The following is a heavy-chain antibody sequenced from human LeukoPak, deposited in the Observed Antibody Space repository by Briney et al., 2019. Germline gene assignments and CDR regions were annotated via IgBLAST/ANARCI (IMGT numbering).Heavy chain of an antibody. J-gene: IGHJ4*01. V-gene: IGHV4-59*01. CDR2: VYYSGST. D-gene: IGHD6-6*01. CDR1: GGSISSYY. CDR3: ARHAARGRPYFDC. Sequence: PSETLSLTCTVSGGSISSYYCSWIRQSPGKGLEWIGYVYYSGSTNYNSSLKSRITISVDTSKNQFSLKLSSVTAADTAVYYCARHAARGRPYFDCWGHGTLVTVSS.